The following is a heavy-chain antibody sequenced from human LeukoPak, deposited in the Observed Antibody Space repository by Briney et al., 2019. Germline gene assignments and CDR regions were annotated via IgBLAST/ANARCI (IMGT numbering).Heavy chain of an antibody. Sequence: GGSLRLFCAASGFTFSSYAMSWVRQAPRKGLEWVSVISARGSVYYPDSVKGRFTISRDNSKNTVYLQMNSLRAEDTALYYCAKGRYDTDYWGQGTLVIVSS. CDR3: AKGRYDTDY. CDR2: ISARGSV. CDR1: GFTFSSYA. J-gene: IGHJ4*02. D-gene: IGHD1-1*01. V-gene: IGHV3-23*01.